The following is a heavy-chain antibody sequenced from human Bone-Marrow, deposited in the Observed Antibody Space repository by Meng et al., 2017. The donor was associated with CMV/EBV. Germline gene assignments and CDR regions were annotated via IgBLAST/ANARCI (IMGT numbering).Heavy chain of an antibody. CDR1: GGSFSGYY. D-gene: IGHD2-2*01. Sequence: SETLSLTCAVYGGSFSGYYWSWIRQPPGKGLEWIGEINHSGSTNYNPSLKSRVTLSVDTSKNQFSLKLSSVTAADTAVYYCARGTIVVVPAAIGQSGYYYYYGMDGWAPGTTVTVSS. J-gene: IGHJ6*02. CDR3: ARGTIVVVPAAIGQSGYYYYYGMDG. CDR2: INHSGST. V-gene: IGHV4-34*01.